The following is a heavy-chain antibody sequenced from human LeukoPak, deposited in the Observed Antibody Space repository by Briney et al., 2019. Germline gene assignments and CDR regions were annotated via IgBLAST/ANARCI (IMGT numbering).Heavy chain of an antibody. Sequence: GGSLRLSCAASGFTLSSYAMHWVRQAPGKGLEWVAVVSYDGSHKYHIDSVKGRFTISRDNSKNTLYLEMNSLRPEDTAVYYCARDTWGNDYWGQGTLVTVSS. CDR3: ARDTWGNDY. D-gene: IGHD3-16*01. J-gene: IGHJ4*02. V-gene: IGHV3-30-3*01. CDR2: VSYDGSHK. CDR1: GFTLSSYA.